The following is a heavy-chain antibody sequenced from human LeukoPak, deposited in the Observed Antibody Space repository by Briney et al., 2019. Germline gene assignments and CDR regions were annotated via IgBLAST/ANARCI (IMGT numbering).Heavy chain of an antibody. J-gene: IGHJ5*02. CDR2: IYTSGST. V-gene: IGHV4-4*07. CDR1: GGSISSYY. Sequence: SETLSLTCTVSGGSISSYYWSWIRQPAGKGLEWIGRIYTSGSTNYNPSLKSRVTMSVDTSKNQFSLKLSSVTAADTAVYYCARALAAAGTLWFDPWGQGTLVTVSS. D-gene: IGHD6-13*01. CDR3: ARALAAAGTLWFDP.